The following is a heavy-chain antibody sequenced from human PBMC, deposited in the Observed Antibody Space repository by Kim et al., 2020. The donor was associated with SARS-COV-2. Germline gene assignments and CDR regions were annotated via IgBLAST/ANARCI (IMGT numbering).Heavy chain of an antibody. Sequence: SETLSLTCTLSGGSISSHYWSWIRQPAGKGVEWIGRIYTSGSTNYNPSLKSRVTMSVDTSKNQFSLKLSSVTAADTAVYYCAGAGNDYYFDYWDLGTLVTVSS. V-gene: IGHV4-4*07. D-gene: IGHD3-16*01. CDR2: IYTSGST. CDR1: GGSISSHY. CDR3: AGAGNDYYFDY. J-gene: IGHJ4*02.